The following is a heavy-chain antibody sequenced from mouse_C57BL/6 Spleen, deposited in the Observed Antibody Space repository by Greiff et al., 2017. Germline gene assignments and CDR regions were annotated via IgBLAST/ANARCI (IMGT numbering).Heavy chain of an antibody. CDR3: ARCYDYDGAWFAY. D-gene: IGHD2-4*01. J-gene: IGHJ3*01. V-gene: IGHV1-50*01. CDR1: GYTFTSYW. CDR2: IDPSDSYT. Sequence: QVQLQQPGAELVKPGASVKLSCKASGYTFTSYWMQWVKQRPGQGLEWIGEIDPSDSYTNYNQKFKGKATLTVDTSSSTAYMQLSSLTSEDSAVYYCARCYDYDGAWFAYWGQGTLVTVSA.